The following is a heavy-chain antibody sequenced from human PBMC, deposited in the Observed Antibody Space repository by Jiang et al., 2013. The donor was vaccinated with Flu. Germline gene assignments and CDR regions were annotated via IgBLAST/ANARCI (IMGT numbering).Heavy chain of an antibody. Sequence: GSGLVKPSQTLSLTCTVSGGSISSSSYYWGWIRQPPGKGLEWIGSIYYSGSTYYNPSLKSRVTISVDTSKNQFSLKLSSVTAADTAVYYCAKTAGIAGPGAFDIWGQGTMVTVSS. CDR1: GGSISSSSYY. V-gene: IGHV4-39*01. CDR2: IYYSGST. D-gene: IGHD6-13*01. CDR3: AKTAGIAGPGAFDI. J-gene: IGHJ3*02.